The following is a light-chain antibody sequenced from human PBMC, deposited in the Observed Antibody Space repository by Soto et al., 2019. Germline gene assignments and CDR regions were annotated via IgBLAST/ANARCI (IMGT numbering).Light chain of an antibody. CDR1: QSVSSSY. CDR2: GAS. J-gene: IGKJ5*01. CDR3: QQYGNSLSIT. Sequence: ESVLTQSPGTLSLSPGERATLSCRASQSVSSSYLAWYQQKPGQAPRLIISGASSRATGIPDRFSGSGSGTDFTLTISRLEPEDFAVYYCQQYGNSLSITFGQGTRLEIK. V-gene: IGKV3-20*01.